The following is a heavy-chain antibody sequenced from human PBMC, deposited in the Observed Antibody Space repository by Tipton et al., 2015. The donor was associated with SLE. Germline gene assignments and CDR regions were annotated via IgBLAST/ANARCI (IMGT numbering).Heavy chain of an antibody. D-gene: IGHD2-8*01. Sequence: QSGAEVKKPGESLKISCKASGDSFTTIWIAWVRQMPGKGLEWIGMIYPGDSDTRYSPSFQGQVTTSADMSTKMAFLQWSSLKASDTAMYYCARGRHNGLASFENVRWLDPWGQGTLVTVSS. CDR1: GDSFTTIW. CDR3: ARGRHNGLASFENVRWLDP. CDR2: IYPGDSDT. J-gene: IGHJ5*02. V-gene: IGHV5-51*03.